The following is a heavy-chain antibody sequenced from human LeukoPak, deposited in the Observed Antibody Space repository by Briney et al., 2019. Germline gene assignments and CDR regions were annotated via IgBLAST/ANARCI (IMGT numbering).Heavy chain of an antibody. CDR1: GFTFSNYA. D-gene: IGHD3-22*01. V-gene: IGHV3-30-3*01. CDR3: ARNRGATGYYWVDY. J-gene: IGHJ4*02. CDR2: ISYDGTNE. Sequence: GESLRLSCAAAGFTFSNYAMHWVRQAPGKGLDWVAVISYDGTNEYYADYVKGRFTISRDNSKNTLYLQMDSLRVEDTAVFYCARNRGATGYYWVDYWGQGTLVSVSS.